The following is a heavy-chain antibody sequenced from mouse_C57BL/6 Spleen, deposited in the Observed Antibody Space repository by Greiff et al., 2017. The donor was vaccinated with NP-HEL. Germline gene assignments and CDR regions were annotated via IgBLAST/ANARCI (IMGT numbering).Heavy chain of an antibody. J-gene: IGHJ2*01. CDR1: GYSFTSYY. CDR3: AREALGFDY. Sequence: VQLQQSGPELVKPGASVKISCKASGYSFTSYYIHWVKQRPGQGLEWIGWIYPGSGNTKYNEKFKGKAKLTADTSSSTAYMQLSSLTSEDSAVYYCAREALGFDYWGQGTTLTVSS. CDR2: IYPGSGNT. V-gene: IGHV1-66*01. D-gene: IGHD3-1*01.